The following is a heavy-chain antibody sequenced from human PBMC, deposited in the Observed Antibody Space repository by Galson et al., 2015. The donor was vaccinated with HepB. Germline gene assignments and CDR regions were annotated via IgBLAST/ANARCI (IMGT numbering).Heavy chain of an antibody. D-gene: IGHD2-2*02. V-gene: IGHV1-69*13. CDR2: IIPIFGTA. J-gene: IGHJ6*03. CDR1: GGTFSSYA. CDR3: ARVGDCSSTSCYTEHYYYYYMDV. Sequence: SVKVSCKASGGTFSSYAISWVRQAPGQGLEWMGGIIPIFGTANYAQKFQGRVTITADESTSTAYMELSSLRSEDTAVYYCARVGDCSSTSCYTEHYYYYYMDVWGKGTTVTVSS.